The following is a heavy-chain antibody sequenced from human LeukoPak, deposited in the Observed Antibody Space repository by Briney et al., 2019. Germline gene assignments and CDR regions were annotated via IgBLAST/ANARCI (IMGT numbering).Heavy chain of an antibody. CDR2: ISGDGGST. Sequence: SLISGDGGSTYYADSVKRRFTISRDNSKNSLHLQMNSLRTEDSALYYCAKDPESHYYYMDVWGKGTTVTVSS. V-gene: IGHV3-43*02. J-gene: IGHJ6*03. CDR3: AKDPESHYYYMDV.